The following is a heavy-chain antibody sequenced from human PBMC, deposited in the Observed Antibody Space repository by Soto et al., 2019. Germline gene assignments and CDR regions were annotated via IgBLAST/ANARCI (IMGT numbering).Heavy chain of an antibody. D-gene: IGHD2-21*02. CDR2: IIPIFGTA. Sequence: QVQLVQSGAEVKKPGSSVKVSCKASGGTFSSYAISWVRQAPGQGLEWMGGIIPIFGTANYAQKFQGRVTITADKSTSTAYMELSSLRSEDTAVYYCASPRGVTAIPGHYYYGMDVWGQGTTVTVSS. CDR3: ASPRGVTAIPGHYYYGMDV. J-gene: IGHJ6*02. V-gene: IGHV1-69*06. CDR1: GGTFSSYA.